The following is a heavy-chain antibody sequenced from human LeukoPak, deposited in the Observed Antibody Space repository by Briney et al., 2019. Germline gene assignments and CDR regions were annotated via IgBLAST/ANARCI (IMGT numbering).Heavy chain of an antibody. CDR2: IYYSGRT. V-gene: IGHV4-39*01. D-gene: IGHD1-26*01. CDR3: ARLWCIVGATSYYFDY. Sequence: SETLPLTCTVSGGSISSSSYYWGWIRQPPGKGLEWIGGIYYSGRTYYNPSLKSLVTISVDTSKNQFSLKLSSVTAADTAVYYCARLWCIVGATSYYFDYWGQGTLVTVSS. J-gene: IGHJ4*02. CDR1: GGSISSSSYY.